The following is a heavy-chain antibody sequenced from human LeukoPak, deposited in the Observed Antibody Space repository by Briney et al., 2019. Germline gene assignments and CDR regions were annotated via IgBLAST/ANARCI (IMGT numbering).Heavy chain of an antibody. CDR2: INHSGST. CDR3: ARGYANRSGVRIQALGY. CDR1: RGSFSGYY. V-gene: IGHV4-34*01. J-gene: IGHJ4*02. Sequence: PSETLTLTCADYRGSFSGYYWSWILQPPRKGLECIGEINHSGSTNYNPSLKSRVTISVDTSQNQFSLKLSTVTAADTAGHSSARGYANRSGVRIQALGYWGQGTLVTVSS. D-gene: IGHD3-3*01.